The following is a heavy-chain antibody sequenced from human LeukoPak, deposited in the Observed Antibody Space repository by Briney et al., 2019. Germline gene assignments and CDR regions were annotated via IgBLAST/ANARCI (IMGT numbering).Heavy chain of an antibody. CDR1: GFTFGDYA. CDR3: ARGLSGWMFYFDY. J-gene: IGHJ4*02. V-gene: IGHV3-7*01. CDR2: IKQDGSEK. D-gene: IGHD6-19*01. Sequence: GGSLRLSCTASGFTFGDYAMSWFRQAPGKGLEWVANIKQDGSEKYYVDSVKGRFTISRDNAKNSLYLQMNSLRAEDTAVYYCARGLSGWMFYFDYWGQGTLVTVSS.